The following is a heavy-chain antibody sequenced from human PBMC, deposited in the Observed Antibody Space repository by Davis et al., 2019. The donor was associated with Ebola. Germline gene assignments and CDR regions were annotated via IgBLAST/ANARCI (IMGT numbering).Heavy chain of an antibody. CDR3: AGLGDTIFGVGGTALGPTDRLHRNWFDP. J-gene: IGHJ5*02. CDR2: ISAYNGNT. D-gene: IGHD3-3*01. CDR1: GYTFTSYG. V-gene: IGHV1-18*01. Sequence: ASVKVSCKASGYTFTSYGISWVRQAPGQGLEWMGWISAYNGNTNYAQKLQGRVTMTTDTSTSTAYMELRSLRSDDTAVYYCAGLGDTIFGVGGTALGPTDRLHRNWFDPWGQGTLVTVSS.